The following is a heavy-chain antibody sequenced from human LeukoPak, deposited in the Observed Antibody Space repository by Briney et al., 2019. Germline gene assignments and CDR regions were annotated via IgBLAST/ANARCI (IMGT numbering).Heavy chain of an antibody. D-gene: IGHD3-3*01. V-gene: IGHV4-39*07. CDR2: IYYSGST. Sequence: SETLSLTCTVSGGSISSSSYYWGWIRQPPGKGLEWIGSIYYSGSTYYDPSLKSRVTISVDTSKNQFSLKLSSVTAADTAVYYCARVLYDLGGGYYFDYWGQGTLVTVSS. CDR3: ARVLYDLGGGYYFDY. J-gene: IGHJ4*02. CDR1: GGSISSSSYY.